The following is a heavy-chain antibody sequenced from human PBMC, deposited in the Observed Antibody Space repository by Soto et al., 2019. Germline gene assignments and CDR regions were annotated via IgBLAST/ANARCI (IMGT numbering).Heavy chain of an antibody. D-gene: IGHD6-19*01. J-gene: IGHJ3*02. CDR2: ISSSSSYI. V-gene: IGHV3-21*01. CDR1: GLTFSSYS. CDR3: ARDPFRGSSGWFDAFDI. Sequence: GGSLRLSCAASGLTFSSYSMNWVRQAPGKGLEWVSSISSSSSYIYYADSVKGRFTISRDNAKNSLYLQMNSLRAEDTAVYYCARDPFRGSSGWFDAFDIWGQGTMVTVSS.